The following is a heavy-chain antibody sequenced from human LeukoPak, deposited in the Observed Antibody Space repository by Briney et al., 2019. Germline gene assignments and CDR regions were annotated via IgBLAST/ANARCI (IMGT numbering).Heavy chain of an antibody. J-gene: IGHJ3*02. CDR2: IYTSGST. CDR1: GGSISSYY. Sequence: SETLSLTCTVSGGSISSYYWSWIRQPAGKGLEWIGRIYTSGSTNYNPSLKSRVTMSVDTSKNRFSLKLSSVTAADTAVYYCARDRVMGDAFDIWGQGTMVTVSS. CDR3: ARDRVMGDAFDI. V-gene: IGHV4-4*07. D-gene: IGHD2-8*01.